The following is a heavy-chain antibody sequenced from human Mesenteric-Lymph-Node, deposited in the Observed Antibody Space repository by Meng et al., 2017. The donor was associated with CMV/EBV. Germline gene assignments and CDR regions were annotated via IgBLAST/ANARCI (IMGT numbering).Heavy chain of an antibody. D-gene: IGHD5-24*01. V-gene: IGHV3-49*04. CDR2: IRGKDHGERT. Sequence: GGSLRLSCKTSGFTFGDYAMTWVRQAPGKGLEWVGSIRGKDHGERTEYATSGKGRFSISRDDARGIAYLQVNSVKAEDTAVYYCARGITHRDGYKYFDYYYAMDFWGQGTTVTVSS. CDR1: GFTFGDYA. J-gene: IGHJ6*02. CDR3: ARGITHRDGYKYFDYYYAMDF.